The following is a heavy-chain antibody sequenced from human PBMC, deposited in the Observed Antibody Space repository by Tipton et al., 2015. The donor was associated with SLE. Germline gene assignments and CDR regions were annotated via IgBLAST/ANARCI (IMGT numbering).Heavy chain of an antibody. V-gene: IGHV4-59*11. CDR1: GDSINSHY. D-gene: IGHD2-21*01. Sequence: TLSLTCTVSGDSINSHYWSWFRQPPGKGLEWIGYINYSGTTNYNPPLKSRVTISVDPAKNKFSLKLRSVTAGDTAVYYCAGIPNDAFDISGQGTVVTVSS. CDR3: AGIPNDAFDI. CDR2: INYSGTT. J-gene: IGHJ3*02.